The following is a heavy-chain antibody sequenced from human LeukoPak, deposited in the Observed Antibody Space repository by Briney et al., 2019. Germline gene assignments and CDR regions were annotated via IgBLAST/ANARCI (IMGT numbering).Heavy chain of an antibody. J-gene: IGHJ4*02. CDR2: INPNSGGT. CDR3: ARDHYTGYSYGFDY. D-gene: IGHD5-18*01. Sequence: SVKVSCKASGYTFTGYYMHWVRQAPGQGLEWMGWINPNSGGTNYAQKFQGRVTMTRDTSISTAYMELSRLRSDDAAVYYCARDHYTGYSYGFDYWGQGTLVTVSS. CDR1: GYTFTGYY. V-gene: IGHV1-2*02.